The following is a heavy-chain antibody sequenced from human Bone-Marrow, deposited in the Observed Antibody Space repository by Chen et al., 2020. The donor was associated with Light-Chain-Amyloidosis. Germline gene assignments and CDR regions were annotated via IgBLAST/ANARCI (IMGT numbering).Heavy chain of an antibody. CDR1: GFAFSSYA. Sequence: EVQLVESGGGLLQRGGSLRLSCAASGFAFSSYAMSWVRQAPGKGLEWVSTMRGSGGSRYYGDSVKGRLTISRDNSKSALFLQMNSLRDEDTAVHYCAKDISYDDILPGYPADAFDIWGQGTMVTVSS. J-gene: IGHJ3*02. CDR2: MRGSGGSR. V-gene: IGHV3-23*04. D-gene: IGHD3-9*01. CDR3: AKDISYDDILPGYPADAFDI.